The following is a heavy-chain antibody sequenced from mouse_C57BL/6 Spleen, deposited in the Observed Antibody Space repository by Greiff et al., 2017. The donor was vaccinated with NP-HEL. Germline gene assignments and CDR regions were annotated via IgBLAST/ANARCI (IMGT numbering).Heavy chain of an antibody. D-gene: IGHD1-1*01. CDR1: GYAFTNYL. CDR3: AREESYYYGSSSYYYAMDY. V-gene: IGHV1-54*01. J-gene: IGHJ4*01. Sequence: LVESGAELVRPGTSVKVSCKASGYAFTNYLIEWVKQRPGQGLEWIGVINPGSGGTNYNEQFKGQATLTADKSSSTAYMQLSSLTSEDSAVYFCAREESYYYGSSSYYYAMDYWGQGTSVTVSS. CDR2: INPGSGGT.